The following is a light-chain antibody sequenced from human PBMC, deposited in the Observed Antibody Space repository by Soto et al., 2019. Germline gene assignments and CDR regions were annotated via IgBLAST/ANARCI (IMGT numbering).Light chain of an antibody. Sequence: EIVLTQSPGTLSLSAGERATLSCRASQSVGSSYIAWYQQKPGQAPTVLIYGASSRATGIPDRFSGSGSGTDFTLTISRLEPEDFAVYYCQNYDTSPTFGQGTKVEI. CDR2: GAS. CDR1: QSVGSSY. CDR3: QNYDTSPT. V-gene: IGKV3-20*01. J-gene: IGKJ1*01.